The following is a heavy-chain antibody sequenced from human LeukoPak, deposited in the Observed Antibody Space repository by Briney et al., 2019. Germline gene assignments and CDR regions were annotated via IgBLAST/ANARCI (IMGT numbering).Heavy chain of an antibody. CDR2: IYYSGST. V-gene: IGHV4-59*01. J-gene: IGHJ4*02. CDR3: ARDDSSGYDY. Sequence: SEALSLTCTVSGGSISSYYWSWIRQPPGKGLEWIGYIYYSGSTNYNPSLKSRVTISVDTSKNQFSLKLSSVTAADTAVYYCARDDSSGYDYWGQGTLVTVSS. D-gene: IGHD3-22*01. CDR1: GGSISSYY.